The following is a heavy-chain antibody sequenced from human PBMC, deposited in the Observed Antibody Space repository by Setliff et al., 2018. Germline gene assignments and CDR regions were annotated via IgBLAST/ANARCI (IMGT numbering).Heavy chain of an antibody. Sequence: LRLSCAASGFTFSSYWMSWVRQAPGKGLEWVANIKQDGSEKYYADSVKGRFTISRDNAKNSLYLQMSSLRAEDTAVYYCARDSYSSSWPDYWGQGTRVTVSS. CDR3: ARDSYSSSWPDY. J-gene: IGHJ4*02. CDR1: GFTFSSYW. D-gene: IGHD6-13*01. CDR2: IKQDGSEK. V-gene: IGHV3-7*01.